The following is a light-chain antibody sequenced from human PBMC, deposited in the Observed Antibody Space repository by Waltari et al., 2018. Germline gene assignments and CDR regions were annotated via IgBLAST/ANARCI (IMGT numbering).Light chain of an antibody. V-gene: IGLV1-47*01. CDR1: NSNIGKNF. Sequence: QSVLTQPPSASGTPGQRVTISCSGSNSNIGKNFVYWYQQLAGTAPKLLIYRDDQRPAGGPERVSGSKSGTSASLASSGLRSEDEADYYCAAWDDSLSGQVLFGGGTKLTVL. CDR3: AAWDDSLSGQVL. J-gene: IGLJ3*02. CDR2: RDD.